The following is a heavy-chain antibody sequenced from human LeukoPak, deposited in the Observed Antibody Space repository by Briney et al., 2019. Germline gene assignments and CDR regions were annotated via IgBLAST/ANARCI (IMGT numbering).Heavy chain of an antibody. CDR3: ARFLLGTGAFDI. CDR1: GFTFSSYS. J-gene: IGHJ3*02. D-gene: IGHD3-16*01. CDR2: ISTSSTTI. Sequence: GGSLRLSCAASGFTFSSYSMNWVRQAPGKGLEWVSYISTSSTTIYYADSVKGRFTISRDNAKNSLYLQMNSLRDEDTAVYYCARFLLGTGAFDIWGQGTMVTVSS. V-gene: IGHV3-48*02.